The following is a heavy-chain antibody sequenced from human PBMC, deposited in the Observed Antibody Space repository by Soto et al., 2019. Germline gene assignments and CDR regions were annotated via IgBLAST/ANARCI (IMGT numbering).Heavy chain of an antibody. Sequence: SGPTLVNPTQTLTLTCTFSGFSLTTTGMRVSWIRQPPGKALEWLARIDWDDDKFYGTSLKTRLTISKDTAKNQVVLTMTNMDPVDTATYYCARSSGSYGLDYWGQGTLVTVSS. CDR3: ARSSGSYGLDY. D-gene: IGHD1-26*01. CDR2: IDWDDDK. V-gene: IGHV2-70*04. CDR1: GFSLTTTGMR. J-gene: IGHJ4*02.